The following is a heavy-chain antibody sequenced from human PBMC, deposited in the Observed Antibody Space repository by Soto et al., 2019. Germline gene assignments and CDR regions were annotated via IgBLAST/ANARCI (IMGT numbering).Heavy chain of an antibody. CDR3: ARVFLWQWLVYGMDV. Sequence: ASGKVSCKASVYTFTGYYMHWVRQAPGQGLEWMGWINPNSGGTNYAQKFQGWVTMTTDTSTSTAYMELRSLRSDDTAVYYCARVFLWQWLVYGMDVWGQGTTVTVSS. CDR1: VYTFTGYY. J-gene: IGHJ6*02. D-gene: IGHD6-19*01. CDR2: INPNSGGT. V-gene: IGHV1-2*04.